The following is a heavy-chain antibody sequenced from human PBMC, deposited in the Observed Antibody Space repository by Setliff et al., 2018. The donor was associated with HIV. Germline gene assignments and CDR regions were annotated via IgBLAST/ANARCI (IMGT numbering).Heavy chain of an antibody. CDR3: ARAQYQLLEPPTYNWFDP. CDR2: IIPILGIA. Sequence: SVKVSCKASGDTFSSYAISWVRQAPGQGLEWMGGIIPILGIANYAQKFQDRVTITADKSTDTAYMELSSLRSEDTAVYYCARAQYQLLEPPTYNWFDPWGKGTTVTVSS. V-gene: IGHV1-69*10. J-gene: IGHJ6*04. D-gene: IGHD2-2*01. CDR1: GDTFSSYA.